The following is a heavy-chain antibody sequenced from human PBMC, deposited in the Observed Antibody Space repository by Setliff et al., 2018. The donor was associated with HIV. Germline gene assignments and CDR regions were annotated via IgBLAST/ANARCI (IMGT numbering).Heavy chain of an antibody. CDR2: INPGGGST. D-gene: IGHD3-10*01. CDR3: ARGDYGSGSYYPYYFYYGMDV. Sequence: ASVKVSCKASGYTFTSYYIHWVRQAPGQGLEWMGRINPGGGSTSYAQKFQGRVTMTRDTSTSTVYMELSSLRSEDTAVYYCARGDYGSGSYYPYYFYYGMDVWGQGTTVTVSS. V-gene: IGHV1-46*01. CDR1: GYTFTSYY. J-gene: IGHJ6*02.